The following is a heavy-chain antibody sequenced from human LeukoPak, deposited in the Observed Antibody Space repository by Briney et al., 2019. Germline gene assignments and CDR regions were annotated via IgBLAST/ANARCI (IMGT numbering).Heavy chain of an antibody. CDR1: GFTFSDYS. CDR2: ISSGSSTI. CDR3: ARGSYDFWSGYHARVVQGGY. J-gene: IGHJ4*02. V-gene: IGHV3-48*01. D-gene: IGHD3-3*01. Sequence: GGSLRLSCAGSGFTFSDYSMNWVRQAPGKGLEWVSYISSGSSTIDNADSVKGRFTISRDNSKNTLYLQMNSLRAEDTAVYYCARGSYDFWSGYHARVVQGGYWGQGTLVTVSS.